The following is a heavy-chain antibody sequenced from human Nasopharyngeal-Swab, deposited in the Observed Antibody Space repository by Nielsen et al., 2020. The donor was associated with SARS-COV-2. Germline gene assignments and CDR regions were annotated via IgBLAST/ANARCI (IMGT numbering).Heavy chain of an antibody. CDR3: ARVAWDIVVVVAAGAPDY. D-gene: IGHD2-15*01. Sequence: GGSLRLSCAASGFTFSDYYMSWIRQAQGKGLEWVSYISSSSSYTNYADSVKGRFTISRDNAKNSLYLQMNSLRAEDTAVYYCARVAWDIVVVVAAGAPDYWGQGTLVTVSS. V-gene: IGHV3-11*05. J-gene: IGHJ4*02. CDR1: GFTFSDYY. CDR2: ISSSSSYT.